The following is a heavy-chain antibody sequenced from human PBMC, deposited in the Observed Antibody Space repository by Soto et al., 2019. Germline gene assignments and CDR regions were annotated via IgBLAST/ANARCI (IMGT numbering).Heavy chain of an antibody. CDR1: GFTFSSYA. Sequence: PGGSLRLSCAASGFTFSSYAMHWVRQAPGKGLEWVAVISYDGSNKYYADSVKGRFTISRDNSKNTLYLQMNSLRAEDTAVYYCARDRSGKQQLVLTYFDYWGQGTLVTVSS. V-gene: IGHV3-30-3*01. CDR2: ISYDGSNK. J-gene: IGHJ4*02. CDR3: ARDRSGKQQLVLTYFDY. D-gene: IGHD6-13*01.